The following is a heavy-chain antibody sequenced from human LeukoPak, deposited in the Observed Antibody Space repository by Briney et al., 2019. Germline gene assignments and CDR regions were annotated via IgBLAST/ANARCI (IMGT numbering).Heavy chain of an antibody. J-gene: IGHJ4*02. D-gene: IGHD3-9*01. CDR3: ASGSDILTGYSMSVPFGY. CDR1: GGTFSSYA. CDR2: IIPIFGTA. Sequence: SVKVSCKASGGTFSSYAISWVRQAPGQGLEWMGGIIPIFGTANYAQKFQGRVTITADESTSTAYMELSSLRTEDTAVYYCASGSDILTGYSMSVPFGYWGQGTLVTVSS. V-gene: IGHV1-69*01.